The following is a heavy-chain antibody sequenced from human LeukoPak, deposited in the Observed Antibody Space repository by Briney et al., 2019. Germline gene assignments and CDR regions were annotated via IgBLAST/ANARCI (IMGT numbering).Heavy chain of an antibody. Sequence: GGSLRLSCAASGFTFSSYAMHWLRQAPGKGLEWVAVISYDGSNKYYADSVKGRFTISRDNSKNTLYLQMNSLRAEDTAVYYCARGRGHIYDPNTTGWFDPWGQGTLVTVSS. CDR1: GFTFSSYA. J-gene: IGHJ5*02. V-gene: IGHV3-30*04. CDR3: ARGRGHIYDPNTTGWFDP. CDR2: ISYDGSNK. D-gene: IGHD3-3*01.